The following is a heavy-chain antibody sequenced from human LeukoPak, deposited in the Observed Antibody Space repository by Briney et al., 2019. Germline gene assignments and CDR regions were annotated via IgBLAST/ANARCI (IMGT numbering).Heavy chain of an antibody. CDR2: IIPIFGTA. J-gene: IGHJ6*02. Sequence: SVKVSCKASGGTFSSYAISWVRQAPGQGLEWMGGIIPIFGTANYAQKFQGRVTITADESTSTAYMELSSLRSEDTAVYYCASIAAAARSPPYYYYYGMDVWGQGTTVTVSS. D-gene: IGHD6-25*01. V-gene: IGHV1-69*13. CDR1: GGTFSSYA. CDR3: ASIAAAARSPPYYYYYGMDV.